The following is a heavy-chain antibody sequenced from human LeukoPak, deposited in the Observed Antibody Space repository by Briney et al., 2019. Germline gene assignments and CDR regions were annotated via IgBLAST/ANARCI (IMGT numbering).Heavy chain of an antibody. V-gene: IGHV1-2*02. CDR1: GYTFIGYY. J-gene: IGHJ4*02. CDR3: ARGMGFCSGGFCYAY. CDR2: INPNSGGT. D-gene: IGHD2-15*01. Sequence: VASVKVSCKASGYTFIGYYIHWVRQAPGQGLEWMGCINPNSGGTNFAQKFQGRVTMTRDTSINTAYMELSRLRSDDTAVYFCARGMGFCSGGFCYAYWGQGTLVTVSS.